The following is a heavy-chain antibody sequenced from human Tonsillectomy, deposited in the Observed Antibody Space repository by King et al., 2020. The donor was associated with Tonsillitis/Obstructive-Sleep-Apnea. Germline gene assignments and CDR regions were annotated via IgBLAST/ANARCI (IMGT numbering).Heavy chain of an antibody. CDR1: GFTFSDHS. CDR2: IRNKADGYTT. V-gene: IGHV3-72*01. CDR3: ARAHPLYSGYDSEVFDC. J-gene: IGHJ4*01. D-gene: IGHD5-12*01. Sequence: VQLVESGGRLVQPGGSLRLSCAVSGFTFSDHSLDWVRQAPGKGLEWVGRIRNKADGYTTDYAASVKDRFTISRDDSKNSLYLQMNSLKTEDTAVYYCARAHPLYSGYDSEVFDCWGQGTLVTVSS.